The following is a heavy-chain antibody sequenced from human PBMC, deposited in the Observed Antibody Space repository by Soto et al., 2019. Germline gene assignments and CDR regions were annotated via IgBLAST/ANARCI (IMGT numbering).Heavy chain of an antibody. CDR3: TTAPGYYYDSSGYYYPLDY. CDR2: IKSKTDGGTT. V-gene: IGHV3-15*01. Sequence: GGSLRLSCAASGFTFSNAWMSWVRQAPGKGLEWVGRIKSKTDGGTTDYAAPVKGRFTISRDDSKNTLYLQMNSLKTEDTAVYYCTTAPGYYYDSSGYYYPLDYWGQGTLVTVSS. D-gene: IGHD3-22*01. CDR1: GFTFSNAW. J-gene: IGHJ4*02.